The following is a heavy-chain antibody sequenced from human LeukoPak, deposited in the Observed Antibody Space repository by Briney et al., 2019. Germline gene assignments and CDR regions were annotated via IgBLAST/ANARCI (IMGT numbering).Heavy chain of an antibody. D-gene: IGHD6-6*01. CDR3: ARVEYSSSCDY. CDR1: GGSISSYY. Sequence: SETLSLTCTVSGGSISSYYWSWIRQPPGKGLEWIGYIYYSGSTNYNPSPKSRVTISVDTSKNQFSLKLSSVTAADTAVYYCARVEYSSSCDYWGQGTLVTVSS. V-gene: IGHV4-59*12. CDR2: IYYSGST. J-gene: IGHJ4*02.